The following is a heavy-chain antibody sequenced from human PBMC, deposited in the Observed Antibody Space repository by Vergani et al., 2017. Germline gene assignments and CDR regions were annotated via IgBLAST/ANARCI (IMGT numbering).Heavy chain of an antibody. Sequence: EVHLVESGGGLVQPGGSLRLSCAASGFTFSSYSMNWVRQAPGKGLEWVSYISSSSSTIYYADSVKGRFTISRDNAKNSLYLQMNSLRAEDTAVYYCARDLGSTGELSFFDYWGPGTLVTVAS. V-gene: IGHV3-48*01. CDR1: GFTFSSYS. CDR3: ARDLGSTGELSFFDY. J-gene: IGHJ4*02. CDR2: ISSSSSTI. D-gene: IGHD1-7*01.